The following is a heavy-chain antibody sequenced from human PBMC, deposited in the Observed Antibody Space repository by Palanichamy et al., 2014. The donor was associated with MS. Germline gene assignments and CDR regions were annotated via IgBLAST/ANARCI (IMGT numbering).Heavy chain of an antibody. J-gene: IGHJ5*02. CDR1: GDAFTGYY. V-gene: IGHV1-2*02. CDR2: INSDTGGT. Sequence: QVQLVQSGAEVKKPGASVKVSCKTSGDAFTGYYIHWVRQAPGQGLEWMGWINSDTGGTNYLQRFQGRVTMTRDTSISTFYMEVSSLTSDDTAVYYCATATRSYDTSGLRVGDWFDPWGQGTLVTVSS. CDR3: ATATRSYDTSGLRVGDWFDP. D-gene: IGHD3-22*01.